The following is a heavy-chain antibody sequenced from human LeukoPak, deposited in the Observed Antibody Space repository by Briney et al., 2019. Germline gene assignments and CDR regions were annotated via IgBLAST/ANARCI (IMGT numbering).Heavy chain of an antibody. V-gene: IGHV1-8*01. J-gene: IGHJ6*03. CDR3: ARAWGYGSGSYYNVGYYYYYMDV. D-gene: IGHD3-10*01. CDR2: MNPKSGNT. Sequence: ASVKVSCKASGYTFTSYDINSVRQAPGQRLGWMGWMNPKSGNTGYAQKFQGRVTMTRNTSISTAYMELSSLRSEDTAVYYCARAWGYGSGSYYNVGYYYYYMDVWGKGTTVTVSS. CDR1: GYTFTSYD.